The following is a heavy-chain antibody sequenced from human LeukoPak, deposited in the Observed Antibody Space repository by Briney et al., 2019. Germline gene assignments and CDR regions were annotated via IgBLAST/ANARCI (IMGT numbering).Heavy chain of an antibody. Sequence: GESLKISCKGSGYSFTSYWIGWVRQMPGKGLEWMGIIYPGDSDTRYSPSFQGQVTISADKSIGTAYLQWSSLKASDTAMYYCASGHCSGGSCYLFDYWGQGTLVTVSS. CDR3: ASGHCSGGSCYLFDY. CDR1: GYSFTSYW. J-gene: IGHJ4*02. V-gene: IGHV5-51*01. D-gene: IGHD2-15*01. CDR2: IYPGDSDT.